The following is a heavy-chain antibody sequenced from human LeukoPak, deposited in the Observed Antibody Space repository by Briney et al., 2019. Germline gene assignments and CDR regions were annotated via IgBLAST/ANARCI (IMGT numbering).Heavy chain of an antibody. CDR1: GITFGSYW. D-gene: IGHD6-19*01. CDR3: ARGRMSVAGSYEY. Sequence: GGSLRLSCAASGITFGSYWMTWVRQAPGKGLECVANIKPDGSEKHYVDSVEGRFTISRDNAQNSLFLQMNSLRAEDTAVYYCARGRMSVAGSYEYWGQGTLVTVSS. CDR2: IKPDGSEK. J-gene: IGHJ4*02. V-gene: IGHV3-7*05.